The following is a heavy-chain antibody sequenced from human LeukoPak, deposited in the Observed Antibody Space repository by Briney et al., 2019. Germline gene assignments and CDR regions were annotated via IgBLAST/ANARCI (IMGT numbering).Heavy chain of an antibody. CDR2: IRSKANSYAT. CDR1: GFTFSGSA. Sequence: GGSLRLSCAASGFTFSGSAMHWVRQASGKGLEWVGRIRSKANSYATAYAASVKGRFTISRDDSKNTAYLQMNSLKTEDTAVYYCVGELWGSYRYIRAFDIWGQGTLVTVSS. D-gene: IGHD3-16*02. V-gene: IGHV3-73*01. J-gene: IGHJ4*02. CDR3: VGELWGSYRYIRAFDI.